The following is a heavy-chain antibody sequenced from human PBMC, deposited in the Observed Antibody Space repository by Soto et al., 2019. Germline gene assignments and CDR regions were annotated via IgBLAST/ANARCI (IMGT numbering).Heavy chain of an antibody. Sequence: QVQLVESGGGVVQPGRSLRLSCAASGFTFSSYAMHWVRQAPGKRLEWVAVISYDGSNKYYADSVKGRFTISRDNSKNTLYLQMNSLRAEDTAVYYCARDRGSYYYYGMDVWGQGTTVTVSS. J-gene: IGHJ6*02. CDR1: GFTFSSYA. CDR2: ISYDGSNK. CDR3: ARDRGSYYYYGMDV. V-gene: IGHV3-30-3*01.